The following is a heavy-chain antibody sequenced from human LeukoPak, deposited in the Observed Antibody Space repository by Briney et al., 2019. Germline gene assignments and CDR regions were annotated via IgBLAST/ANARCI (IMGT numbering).Heavy chain of an antibody. D-gene: IGHD2-15*01. CDR1: GYTFTSYG. Sequence: GASVKVSCKASGYTFTSYGISWVRQAPGQGLEWMGWISAYNGNTNYAQKLQGRVTMTTDTSTSTAYMELRSLRSDDTAVYYCARVPVTVVVIAATSWYFDLWGRGTLVTVSS. CDR3: ARVPVTVVVIAATSWYFDL. V-gene: IGHV1-18*01. J-gene: IGHJ2*01. CDR2: ISAYNGNT.